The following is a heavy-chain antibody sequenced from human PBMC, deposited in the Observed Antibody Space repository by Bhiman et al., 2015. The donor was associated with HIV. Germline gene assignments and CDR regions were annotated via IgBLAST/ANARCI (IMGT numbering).Heavy chain of an antibody. D-gene: IGHD5/OR15-5a*01. J-gene: IGHJ5*02. V-gene: IGHV3-7*04. CDR3: ARDRRNFYAIS. Sequence: ATVKGRFTISRDNAKNSLYLQMNILRAEDTAVYFCARDRRNFYAISWGQGTLVTVSS.